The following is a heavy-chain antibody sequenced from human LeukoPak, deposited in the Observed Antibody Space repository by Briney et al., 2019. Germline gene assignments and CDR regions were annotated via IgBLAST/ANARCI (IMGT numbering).Heavy chain of an antibody. D-gene: IGHD3-22*01. CDR1: GFTFSSYS. J-gene: IGHJ4*02. CDR3: ARDTPPTYYYDSSGYTFDY. Sequence: PGGSLRLSCAASGFTFSSYSMNWVRQAPGKGLEWVSYISSSSSTIYYADSVKGRFTISRDNAKNSLYPQMNSLRAEDTAVYYCARDTPPTYYYDSSGYTFDYWGQGTLVTVSS. V-gene: IGHV3-48*01. CDR2: ISSSSSTI.